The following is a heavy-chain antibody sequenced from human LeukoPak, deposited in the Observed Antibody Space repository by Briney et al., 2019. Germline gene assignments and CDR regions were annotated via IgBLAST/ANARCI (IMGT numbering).Heavy chain of an antibody. CDR3: ARDAPLSMIVVGLPNDAFDI. V-gene: IGHV1-46*01. J-gene: IGHJ3*02. CDR2: INARGGST. CDR1: GYTFTGYY. D-gene: IGHD3-22*01. Sequence: ASVKVSCKASGYTFTGYYMHWVRQAPGQGLEWMGMINARGGSTSHAQKFQGRVTMTRDMSTSTVYMELSSLRSEDTAVYYCARDAPLSMIVVGLPNDAFDIWGQGTMVTVSS.